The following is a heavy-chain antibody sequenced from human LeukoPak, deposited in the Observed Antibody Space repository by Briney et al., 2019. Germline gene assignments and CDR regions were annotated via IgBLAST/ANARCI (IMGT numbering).Heavy chain of an antibody. CDR1: GGSISSYY. Sequence: SETLSLTCTVSGGSISSYYWSWIRQPAGKGLEWIGRIYTSGGTNYNPSLKSRVTMSVDTSKNQFSLKLSSVTAADTAVYYCARATYYYDSSGYSLNWFDPWGQGTLVTVSS. CDR2: IYTSGGT. D-gene: IGHD3-22*01. J-gene: IGHJ5*02. V-gene: IGHV4-4*07. CDR3: ARATYYYDSSGYSLNWFDP.